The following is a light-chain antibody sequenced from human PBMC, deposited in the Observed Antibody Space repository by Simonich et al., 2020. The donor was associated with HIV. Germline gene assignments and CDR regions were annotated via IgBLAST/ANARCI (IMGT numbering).Light chain of an antibody. V-gene: IGKV4-1*01. CDR2: WAS. CDR1: QSALYSSNNKNY. J-gene: IGKJ4*01. Sequence: DIVMTQSPDSLAVSLGERATINCKSSQSALYSSNNKNYLAWYQQKPGQPPKLLIYWASTRESGVPDRFSGGGSGTDFTLTISSLQTEDVAVYYCQQYYGTPLTFGGGTRVEIK. CDR3: QQYYGTPLT.